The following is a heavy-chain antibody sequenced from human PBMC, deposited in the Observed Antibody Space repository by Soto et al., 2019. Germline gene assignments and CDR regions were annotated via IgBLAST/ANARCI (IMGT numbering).Heavy chain of an antibody. V-gene: IGHV3-23*01. CDR3: AKGRGATRRPFSG. CDR2: ISGSGGST. J-gene: IGHJ4*02. Sequence: EVQLLESGGGLVQPGGSLRLSCAASGLTFSSYAMSWVRQAPGKGREWVSAISGSGGSTYYADSVKGRFTNSRDKSKDTLLLKMNSLRAEDTAEYYCAKGRGATRRPFSGWGQGTLVTVSS. CDR1: GLTFSSYA. D-gene: IGHD6-6*01.